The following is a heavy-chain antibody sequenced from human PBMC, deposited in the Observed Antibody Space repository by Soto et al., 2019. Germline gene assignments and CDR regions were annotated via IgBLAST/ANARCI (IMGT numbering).Heavy chain of an antibody. J-gene: IGHJ5*02. Sequence: GGSLRLSCAASGFTFTTYGIHWVRQAPGKGLEWVAMISYDGTTKYYADSVKDRFTISRDDSKKTVYLQMDSLRPEDTAVYYCAREAFDPWGQGTLVTVSS. CDR1: GFTFTTYG. V-gene: IGHV3-30-3*01. CDR2: ISYDGTTK. CDR3: AREAFDP.